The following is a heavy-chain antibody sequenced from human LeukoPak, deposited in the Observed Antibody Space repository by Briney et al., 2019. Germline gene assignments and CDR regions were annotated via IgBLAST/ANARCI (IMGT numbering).Heavy chain of an antibody. CDR3: ARDAGYGYDRFDY. Sequence: GGSLRLSCAASGFIFSSYWMAWVRQAPGKGLEWVANIKEDGSDKNYVESLKGRFTISRDSAKNSLYLQMDSLRAEDTAVYYCARDAGYGYDRFDYWGQGTQVTVSS. D-gene: IGHD5-18*01. CDR1: GFIFSSYW. J-gene: IGHJ4*02. V-gene: IGHV3-7*01. CDR2: IKEDGSDK.